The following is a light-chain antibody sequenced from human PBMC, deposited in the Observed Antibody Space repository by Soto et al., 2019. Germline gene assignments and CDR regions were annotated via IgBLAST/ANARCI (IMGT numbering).Light chain of an antibody. CDR2: ADR. J-gene: IGLJ1*01. Sequence: QSVLTQPPSVSGAPGQRVTISCTGSSSNIGAGYDVHWYQQLPGAAPKLLIYADRHRPSGVPDRFSASKSGTSASLAITGLQAEDEADYYCQSYDTTLTPYVFGTGTKVTV. CDR1: SSNIGAGYD. CDR3: QSYDTTLTPYV. V-gene: IGLV1-40*01.